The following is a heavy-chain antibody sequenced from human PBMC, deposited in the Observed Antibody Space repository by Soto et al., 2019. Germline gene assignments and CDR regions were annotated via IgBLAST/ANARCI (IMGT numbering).Heavy chain of an antibody. CDR1: GGTFSSYA. CDR2: IIPIFGTA. CDR3: ARARVRGVINPQDYYYYGMDV. Sequence: QVQLVQSGAEVMKPGSSVKVSCKASGGTFSSYAISWVRQAPGQGLEWMGGIIPIFGTANYAQKFQGRVTITADESTSTAYMELSSLRSEDTAVYYCARARVRGVINPQDYYYYGMDVWGQGTTVTVSS. D-gene: IGHD3-10*01. V-gene: IGHV1-69*01. J-gene: IGHJ6*02.